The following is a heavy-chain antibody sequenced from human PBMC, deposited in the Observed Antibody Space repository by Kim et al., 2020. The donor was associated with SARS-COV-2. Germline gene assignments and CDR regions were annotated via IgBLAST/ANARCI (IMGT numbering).Heavy chain of an antibody. CDR3: ARAGYCSGGSCYYFDY. CDR1: GFTVSSNY. Sequence: GGSLRLSCAASGFTVSSNYMSWVRQAPGKGLEWVSVIYSGGSTYYADSVKGRFTISRDNSKNTLYLQMNSLRAEDTAVYYCARAGYCSGGSCYYFDYWGQGTLVTVSS. V-gene: IGHV3-66*01. D-gene: IGHD2-15*01. CDR2: IYSGGST. J-gene: IGHJ4*02.